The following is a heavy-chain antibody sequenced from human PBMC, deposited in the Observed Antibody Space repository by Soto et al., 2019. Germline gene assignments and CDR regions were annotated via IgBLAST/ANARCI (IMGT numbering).Heavy chain of an antibody. CDR3: ARAYCSGGTCSPYNWFDP. CDR2: IHYSGST. Sequence: SETLSLTCTVSGGSISNYYWSWIRQPPGKGLEWIGYIHYSGSTNYSPSLKSRVTISVDTSKNQFSLKLSSVTAADTAVYYCARAYCSGGTCSPYNWFDPWGQGTLVTVSS. CDR1: GGSISNYY. V-gene: IGHV4-59*01. D-gene: IGHD2-15*01. J-gene: IGHJ5*02.